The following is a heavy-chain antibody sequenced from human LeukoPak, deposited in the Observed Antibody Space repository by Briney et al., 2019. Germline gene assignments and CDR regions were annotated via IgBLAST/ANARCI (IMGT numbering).Heavy chain of an antibody. D-gene: IGHD6-13*01. J-gene: IGHJ3*02. V-gene: IGHV1-18*01. CDR3: ARGRYPHTSSWYGDAFDI. CDR2: ISGYNDNT. Sequence: ASVKVSCKASGYTFTSYGISWVRQAPGQGLEWMGWISGYNDNTNYAQNLQGRVTMTTDTPTSTAYMELRSLRSDDTAVYYCARGRYPHTSSWYGDAFDIWGQGTMVTVSS. CDR1: GYTFTSYG.